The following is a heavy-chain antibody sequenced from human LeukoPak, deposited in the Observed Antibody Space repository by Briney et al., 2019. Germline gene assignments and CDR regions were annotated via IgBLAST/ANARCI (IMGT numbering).Heavy chain of an antibody. Sequence: EPSETLSLTCAVYGGSFSGYYWSWIRQPPGKGLEWIGEINHSGSTNYNPSLKSRVTISVDTSKNQFSLKLSSVTAADTAVYYCARGWIRLWNYVLDVWGKGTTVTVSS. D-gene: IGHD1-7*01. CDR3: ARGWIRLWNYVLDV. CDR1: GGSFSGYY. V-gene: IGHV4-34*01. CDR2: INHSGST. J-gene: IGHJ6*04.